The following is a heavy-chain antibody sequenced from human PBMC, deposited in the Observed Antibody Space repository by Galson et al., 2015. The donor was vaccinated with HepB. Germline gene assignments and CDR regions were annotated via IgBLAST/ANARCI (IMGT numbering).Heavy chain of an antibody. J-gene: IGHJ4*02. CDR1: GFIFKDYA. D-gene: IGHD2-2*02. CDR2: ISGDTYGK. CDR3: AKGRGWYTGFDS. V-gene: IGHV3-23*01. Sequence: SLRLSCAGSGFIFKDYALTWVRQAPGKGLQWVPGISGDTYGKYYTDSVKGRFTISRDNSNNRLYLQMTNMRADDTATYYCAKGRGWYTGFDSWGQGALVTVSS.